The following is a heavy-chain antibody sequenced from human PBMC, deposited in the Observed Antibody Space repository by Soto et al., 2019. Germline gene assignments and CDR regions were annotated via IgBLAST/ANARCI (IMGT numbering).Heavy chain of an antibody. J-gene: IGHJ4*02. V-gene: IGHV4-39*01. CDR2: IYYSGTS. Sequence: QMQLQESGPGLVKPSETLSLICTVSGGSISSSSSYYWGWIRQPPGEGLEWIGSIYYSGTSYYNPAHKVQAPISVAASKTQFSRKVTSVPAADTAGYYCARHVATVLVVARYYFDYWGQGPLVTVSS. CDR1: GGSISSSSSYY. CDR3: ARHVATVLVVARYYFDY. D-gene: IGHD3-22*01.